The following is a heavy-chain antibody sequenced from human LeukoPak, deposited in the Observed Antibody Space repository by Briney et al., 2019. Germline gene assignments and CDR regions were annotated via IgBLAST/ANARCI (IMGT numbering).Heavy chain of an antibody. V-gene: IGHV4-39*07. Sequence: SETLSLTCTVSGGSISSSSYYWGWIRQPPGKGLEWIGSIYYSGSTYYNPSLKSRVTISVDTSKNQFSLKLSSVTAADTAVYFCASIKSSSGIAVATPDYWGQGTLVTVSS. J-gene: IGHJ4*02. D-gene: IGHD6-19*01. CDR1: GGSISSSSYY. CDR3: ASIKSSSGIAVATPDY. CDR2: IYYSGST.